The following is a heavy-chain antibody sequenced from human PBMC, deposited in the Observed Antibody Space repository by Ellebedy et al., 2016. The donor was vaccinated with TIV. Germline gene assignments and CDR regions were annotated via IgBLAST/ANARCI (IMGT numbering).Heavy chain of an antibody. CDR3: ATDGSYGDYLSPTHAFEI. CDR2: INQDGSEK. CDR1: GFSFTSYW. V-gene: IGHV3-7*01. Sequence: GGSLRLSCAASGFSFTSYWMSWVRQVPGKGLEWVANINQDGSEKFYVDSVKGRFTISRDNTKNSLYLQMNSLRVEDSAVYYCATDGSYGDYLSPTHAFEIWGQGTMLIVSS. D-gene: IGHD1-26*01. J-gene: IGHJ3*02.